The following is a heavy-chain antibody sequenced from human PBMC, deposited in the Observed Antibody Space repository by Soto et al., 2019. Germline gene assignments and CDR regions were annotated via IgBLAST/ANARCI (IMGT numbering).Heavy chain of an antibody. CDR1: GGTFRTYE. CDR2: ITPISGAT. V-gene: IGHV1-69*01. CDR3: ARAGT. J-gene: IGHJ5*02. Sequence: QVQLVQSGAEVKKTGSSLRVSCKVSGGTFRTYEINWIRQAPGQGLEWMGGITPISGATNYAQKFQGRVTITAEESTSTAYMDLSSLTSDDTAIYYCARAGTWGQGSPVTVSS.